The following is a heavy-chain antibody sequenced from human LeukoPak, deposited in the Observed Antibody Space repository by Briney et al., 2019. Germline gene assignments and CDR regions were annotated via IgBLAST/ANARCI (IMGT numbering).Heavy chain of an antibody. Sequence: GGSLRLSCAASGFTFNNYGVHWVRQAPGMGLEWVSFIQNDGSDKFYSESVKGRFTISRDNSKNTVFLQMNSLRAEDTAVYYCARDPAAKDYFDYWGQGTLVTVSS. V-gene: IGHV3-30*02. D-gene: IGHD6-25*01. CDR1: GFTFNNYG. J-gene: IGHJ4*02. CDR2: IQNDGSDK. CDR3: ARDPAAKDYFDY.